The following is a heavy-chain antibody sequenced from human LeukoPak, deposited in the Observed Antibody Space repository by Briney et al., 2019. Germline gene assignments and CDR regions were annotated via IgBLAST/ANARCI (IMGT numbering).Heavy chain of an antibody. Sequence: GGSLRLSCAASGFTVSSNYMSWVRQPPGKGLEWISVIYRGGSTYYADSVKGRFTISRDNSKNTLYLQMNSLRAEDTAVYYCARAPYYYDSSGYLYYYGMDVWGQGTTVTVSS. J-gene: IGHJ6*02. D-gene: IGHD3-22*01. CDR1: GFTVSSNY. CDR3: ARAPYYYDSSGYLYYYGMDV. CDR2: IYRGGST. V-gene: IGHV3-53*01.